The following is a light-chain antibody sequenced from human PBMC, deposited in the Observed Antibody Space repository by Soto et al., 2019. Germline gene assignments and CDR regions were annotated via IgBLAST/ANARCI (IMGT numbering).Light chain of an antibody. CDR3: TSHAGLNAWYV. CDR2: EVT. J-gene: IGLJ1*01. CDR1: ISDVGAYNY. V-gene: IGLV2-8*01. Sequence: QCPLTEPPSSSGSPGQSVTISCTGTISDVGAYNYVSWYQQHPGKAPKLMIYEVTKRPSGVPARFSGSKSGNTASLTVSGLQAEDEADYYCTSHAGLNAWYVFRTGTKVNVL.